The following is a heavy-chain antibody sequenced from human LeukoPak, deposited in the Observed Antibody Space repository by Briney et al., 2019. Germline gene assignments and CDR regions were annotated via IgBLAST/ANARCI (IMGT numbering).Heavy chain of an antibody. CDR2: INHSGST. J-gene: IGHJ6*02. D-gene: IGHD4-17*01. V-gene: IGHV4-34*01. CDR3: ARDDYGDFYGMDV. Sequence: PSETLPLTCAVYGGSFSGYYWSWIRQPPGKGLEWIGEINHSGSTNYNPSLKSRVTISVDTSKNQFSLKLSSVTAADTAVYYCARDDYGDFYGMDVWGQGTLVTVSS. CDR1: GGSFSGYY.